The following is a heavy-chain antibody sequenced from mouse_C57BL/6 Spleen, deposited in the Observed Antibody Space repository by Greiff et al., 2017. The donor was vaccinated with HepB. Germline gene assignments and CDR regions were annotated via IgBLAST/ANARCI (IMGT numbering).Heavy chain of an antibody. CDR1: GYTFTSYW. V-gene: IGHV1-64*01. D-gene: IGHD1-1*01. CDR2: IHPNSGST. Sequence: QVQLQQPGAELVKPGASVKLSCKASGYTFTSYWMHWVKQRPGQGLEWSGMIHPNSGSTNYNEKFKSKATLTVDKSSSTAYMQLSSLTSEDSAVYYCERRYDYGSSYGWFDYWGKGTLVTVSA. CDR3: ERRYDYGSSYGWFDY. J-gene: IGHJ3*01.